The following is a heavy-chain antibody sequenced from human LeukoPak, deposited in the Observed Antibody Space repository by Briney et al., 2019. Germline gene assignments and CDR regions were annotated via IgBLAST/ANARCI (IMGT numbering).Heavy chain of an antibody. Sequence: PGGSLRLSCAASGFTFSSYSMNWVRQAPGKGLEWVSSISSSSSYIYYADSVKGRFTISRDNAKNSLYLQMNSLRAEDTAVYYCARVPTAMVTLYYFDYWGQGTLVTVSS. J-gene: IGHJ4*02. CDR1: GFTFSSYS. CDR3: ARVPTAMVTLYYFDY. D-gene: IGHD5-18*01. V-gene: IGHV3-21*01. CDR2: ISSSSSYI.